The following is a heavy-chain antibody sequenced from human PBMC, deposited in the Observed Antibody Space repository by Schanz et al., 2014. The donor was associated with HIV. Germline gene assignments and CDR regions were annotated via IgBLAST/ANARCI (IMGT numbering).Heavy chain of an antibody. CDR1: GFSLGDYY. J-gene: IGHJ4*02. D-gene: IGHD4-17*01. Sequence: VQLLESGGGLVQPGGSLRLSCAASGFSLGDYYMSWIRQAPGKGLEWVSSIGSGGGYKYYADSVNGRFTISRDNAKNSLHLQMSRLGAEDTAVYYCARDLHDYGDARTDYWGQGILVTVSS. CDR3: ARDLHDYGDARTDY. V-gene: IGHV3-11*06. CDR2: IGSGGGYK.